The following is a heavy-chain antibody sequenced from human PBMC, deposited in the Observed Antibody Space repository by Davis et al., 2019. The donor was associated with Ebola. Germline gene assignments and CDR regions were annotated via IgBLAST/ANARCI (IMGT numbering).Heavy chain of an antibody. Sequence: GESLKISCAASGFTFSSYGMHWVRQAPGKGLEWVAVISYDGSNKYYADSVKGRFTISRDNSKNTLYLQMNSLRAEDTAVYYCAKEDRGWELLPYFDYWGQGTLVTVSS. CDR1: GFTFSSYG. CDR2: ISYDGSNK. D-gene: IGHD1-26*01. J-gene: IGHJ4*02. V-gene: IGHV3-30*18. CDR3: AKEDRGWELLPYFDY.